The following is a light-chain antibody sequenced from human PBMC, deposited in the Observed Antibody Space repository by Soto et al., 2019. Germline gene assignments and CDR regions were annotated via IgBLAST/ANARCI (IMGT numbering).Light chain of an antibody. CDR2: EGT. Sequence: QSALTQPTSVSGSPGQSITVSCTGTNTDFGSYNFVSWYQQHPGKAPKLIIYEGTNRPSVVSNRFSASKSGNTASLTISGLQTEDEADYYCCSYAGSRTFVFGGGTKLTVL. CDR3: CSYAGSRTFV. J-gene: IGLJ2*01. CDR1: NTDFGSYNF. V-gene: IGLV2-23*01.